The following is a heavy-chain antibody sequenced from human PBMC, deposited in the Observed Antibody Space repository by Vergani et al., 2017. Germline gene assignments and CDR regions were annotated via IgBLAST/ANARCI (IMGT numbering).Heavy chain of an antibody. D-gene: IGHD6-19*01. J-gene: IGHJ3*02. CDR2: IKQDGSEK. V-gene: IGHV3-7*03. Sequence: VQLVESGGGVVQPGGSMRLSCTGSEFILGTYWMTWVRQAPRKGLEWVASIKQDGSEKQYVDSVKGRFTISRDNSKNTLFLHMNSLRPEDTAVYYCAKVGRSEVAGTFGAFDIWGQGTMVTVSS. CDR3: AKVGRSEVAGTFGAFDI. CDR1: EFILGTYW.